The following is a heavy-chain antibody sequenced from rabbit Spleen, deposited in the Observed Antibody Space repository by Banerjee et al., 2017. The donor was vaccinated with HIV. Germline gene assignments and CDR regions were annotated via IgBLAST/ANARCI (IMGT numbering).Heavy chain of an antibody. D-gene: IGHD6-1*01. CDR2: ISVGEGDT. CDR1: GFDFRRYY. J-gene: IGHJ6*01. Sequence: QVKETGGGLVQPGGSLTLSCKASGFDFRRYYLSWVRQAPGKGVEWIGIISVGEGDTDYANWVNGRFTISSDNAQTTVDLQMSGLTAADTATYFCARAGYAGYGYANFRDYYGMDLWGPGTLVIVS. V-gene: IGHV1S7*01. CDR3: ARAGYAGYGYANFRDYYGMDL.